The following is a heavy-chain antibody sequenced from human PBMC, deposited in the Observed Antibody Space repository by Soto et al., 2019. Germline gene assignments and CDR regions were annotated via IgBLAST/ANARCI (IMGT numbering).Heavy chain of an antibody. D-gene: IGHD6-13*01. CDR3: ARDELAAAGSPLIKNYYYYGMDV. J-gene: IGHJ6*02. CDR1: GYTFTSYG. CDR2: ISAYNGNT. Sequence: GASVKVSCKASGYTFTSYGISWVRQAPGQGLEWMGWISAYNGNTNYAQKLQGRVTMITDTSTSTAYMELRSLRSGDTAVYYCARDELAAAGSPLIKNYYYYGMDVWGQGTTVTVSS. V-gene: IGHV1-18*01.